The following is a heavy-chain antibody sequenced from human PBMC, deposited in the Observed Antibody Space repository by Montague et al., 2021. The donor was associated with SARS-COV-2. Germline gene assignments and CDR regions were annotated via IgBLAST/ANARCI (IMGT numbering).Heavy chain of an antibody. CDR2: IYYSGST. CDR1: GGSISPYY. V-gene: IGHV4-59*12. CDR3: ARDGYNAHQNYWYFDL. Sequence: SETLSLTCTVSGGSISPYYWSWIRQPPGKGLEWIGYIYYSGSTNYSPSLKSRVTISVDTSKNQFSLKLSSVTAADTAVYYCARDGYNAHQNYWYFDLWGRGTLVTVSS. J-gene: IGHJ2*01. D-gene: IGHD5-24*01.